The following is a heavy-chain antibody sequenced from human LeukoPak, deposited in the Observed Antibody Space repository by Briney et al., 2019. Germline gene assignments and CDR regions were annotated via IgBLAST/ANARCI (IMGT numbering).Heavy chain of an antibody. CDR1: GGTFSSYA. V-gene: IGHV1-69*04. CDR2: IIPILGIA. D-gene: IGHD6-6*01. CDR3: ARETPLISSHSPFDY. J-gene: IGHJ4*02. Sequence: GASVKVSCKASGGTFSSYAISWVRQAPGQGLEWMGRIIPILGIANYAQKFQGRVTITADKSTSTAYMELSSLRSEDTAVYYCARETPLISSHSPFDYWGQGTLVTVSS.